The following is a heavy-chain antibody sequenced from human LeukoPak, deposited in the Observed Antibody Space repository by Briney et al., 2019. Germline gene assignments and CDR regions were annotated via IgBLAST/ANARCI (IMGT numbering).Heavy chain of an antibody. CDR2: ISASGSTI. CDR1: GFTFRTYS. J-gene: IGHJ5*01. V-gene: IGHV3-48*01. CDR3: ARDGKAYGPDWFDS. D-gene: IGHD4-17*01. Sequence: GGSLRLSCAASGFTFRTYSMNWVRQAPGKGLEWVSYISASGSTIHYQDSVQGRFTISRDNVKSSLYLQMNSLRAEDTAVYYCARDGKAYGPDWFDSWGQGTLVTVSS.